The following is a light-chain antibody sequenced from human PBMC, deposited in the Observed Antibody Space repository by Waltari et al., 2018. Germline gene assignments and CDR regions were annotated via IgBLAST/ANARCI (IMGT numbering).Light chain of an antibody. V-gene: IGKV3-11*01. J-gene: IGKJ1*01. Sequence: SCRASQSVSSYLAWYQQKPGQAPKLLIYGASTRATGIPARFTGSGSWTDFSLTISSLEPEDFAIYFCQHYMRLPVTFGQGTRVEIK. CDR2: GAS. CDR3: QHYMRLPVT. CDR1: QSVSSY.